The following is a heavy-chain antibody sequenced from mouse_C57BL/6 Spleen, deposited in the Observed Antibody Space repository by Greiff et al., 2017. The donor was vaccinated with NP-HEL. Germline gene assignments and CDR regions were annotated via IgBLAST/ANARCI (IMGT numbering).Heavy chain of an antibody. V-gene: IGHV1-26*01. Sequence: EVQLQQSGPELVKPGASVKISCKASGYTFTDYYMNWVKQSHGKSLEWIGDINPNNGGTSYNQKFKGKATLTVDKSSSTAYMELRSLTSEDSAVYYCARWVGYAMDYWGQGTSVTVSS. CDR1: GYTFTDYY. CDR3: ARWVGYAMDY. D-gene: IGHD1-1*02. CDR2: INPNNGGT. J-gene: IGHJ4*01.